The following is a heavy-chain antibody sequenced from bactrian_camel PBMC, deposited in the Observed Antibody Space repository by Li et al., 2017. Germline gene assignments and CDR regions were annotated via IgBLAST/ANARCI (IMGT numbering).Heavy chain of an antibody. Sequence: HVQLVESGGGSVQVGGSLRLPCKVSENAYRNNCVGWIRQAPGKEHQGVASIYTGDGGIYYSNAVKGRFTISQGNAENTLCLQMNSLKSEDTAMYFCAARGLGADCSGPRRSSAEYVYWGQGTQVTVS. CDR2: IYTGDGGI. CDR3: AARGLGADCSGPRRSSAEYVY. J-gene: IGHJ4*01. D-gene: IGHD3*01. V-gene: IGHV3S54*01. CDR1: ENAYRNNC.